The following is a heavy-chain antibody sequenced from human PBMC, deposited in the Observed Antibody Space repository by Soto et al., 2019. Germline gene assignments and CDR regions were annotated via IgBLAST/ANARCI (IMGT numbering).Heavy chain of an antibody. D-gene: IGHD2-2*01. Sequence: SETLCLTCSVSGGSISSFCWSWIRQPPGKGLEWIGYIYYSGSTYYTPSLKSRVTISVDTSKNQFSLKLTSVTAADTAVYYCAREGRYCSTTSCYGWWFDPWGQGTLVTVSS. CDR1: GGSISSFC. V-gene: IGHV4-59*12. J-gene: IGHJ5*02. CDR2: IYYSGST. CDR3: AREGRYCSTTSCYGWWFDP.